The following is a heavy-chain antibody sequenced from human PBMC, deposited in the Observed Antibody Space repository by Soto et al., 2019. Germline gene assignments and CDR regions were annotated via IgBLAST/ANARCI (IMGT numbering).Heavy chain of an antibody. Sequence: SQTLSLPCAISGDSVSSNSAAWNWIRQSPSRGLEWLGRTYYRSKWYNDYAVSVKSRITINPDTSKNQFSLQLNSVTPEDTAVYYCARDLSRGARYYYYYGMDVWGQGTTVTVSS. J-gene: IGHJ6*02. V-gene: IGHV6-1*01. CDR2: TYYRSKWYN. CDR1: GDSVSSNSAA. CDR3: ARDLSRGARYYYYYGMDV. D-gene: IGHD3-16*01.